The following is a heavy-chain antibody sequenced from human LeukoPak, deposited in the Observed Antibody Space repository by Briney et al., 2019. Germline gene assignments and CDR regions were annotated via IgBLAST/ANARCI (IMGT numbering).Heavy chain of an antibody. CDR1: GFTFSSYA. J-gene: IGHJ6*02. V-gene: IGHV3-23*01. D-gene: IGHD3-9*01. CDR2: ISGSGGST. CDR3: ATATVLRYFDWLFTTMDV. Sequence: GGSLRLSCAASGFTFSSYAMSWVRQAPGKGLEWVSAISGSGGSTYYADSVKGRFTISRDNSKNTLYLQMNSPRAEDTAVYYCATATVLRYFDWLFTTMDVWGQGTTVTVSS.